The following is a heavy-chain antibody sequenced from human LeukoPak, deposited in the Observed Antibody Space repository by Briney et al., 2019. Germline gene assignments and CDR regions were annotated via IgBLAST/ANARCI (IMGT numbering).Heavy chain of an antibody. D-gene: IGHD6-13*01. CDR2: IKQDGSEK. Sequence: PGGSLRLSCAASGFTFSTYWMSWVRQAPGKGLEWVANIKQDGSEKFYVDSVKGRFTISRDNAKNSLYLQMNSLRAEDTAMYYCARDSQWRIAAAGTSFDYWGQGTLVTVSS. J-gene: IGHJ4*02. V-gene: IGHV3-7*01. CDR3: ARDSQWRIAAAGTSFDY. CDR1: GFTFSTYW.